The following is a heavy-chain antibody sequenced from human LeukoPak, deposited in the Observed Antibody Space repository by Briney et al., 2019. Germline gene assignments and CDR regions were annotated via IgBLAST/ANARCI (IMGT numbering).Heavy chain of an antibody. CDR2: IYYSGST. J-gene: IGHJ4*02. V-gene: IGHV4-61*01. CDR1: GGSVSSGSYY. D-gene: IGHD6-6*01. Sequence: PSETLSLTCTVSGGSVSSGSYYWSWIRQPPGKGLEWIGYIYYSGSTNYNPSLKSRVTISVDTSKNQFSLKLSSVTAADTAVYYCARGLGHSSSDYWGQGTLVTVSS. CDR3: ARGLGHSSSDY.